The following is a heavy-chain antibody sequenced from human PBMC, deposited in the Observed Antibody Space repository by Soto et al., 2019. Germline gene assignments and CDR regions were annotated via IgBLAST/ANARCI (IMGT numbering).Heavy chain of an antibody. CDR3: ARIIKVPEAILGYFDF. V-gene: IGHV4-34*01. Sequence: SETLSLTCAVYGGSFRDYFWGWIRQPPGKGLEWIAEITHSGSTNYNPSLKSRVTISVDPSKNQFSLKVRSVTAADTAKYYCARIIKVPEAILGYFDFWGHGNRVTVSS. CDR1: GGSFRDYF. D-gene: IGHD2-2*01. J-gene: IGHJ4*01. CDR2: ITHSGST.